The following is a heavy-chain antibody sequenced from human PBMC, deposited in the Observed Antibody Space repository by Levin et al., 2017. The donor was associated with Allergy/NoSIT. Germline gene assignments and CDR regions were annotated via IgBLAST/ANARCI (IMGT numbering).Heavy chain of an antibody. D-gene: IGHD7-27*01. Sequence: SETLSLTCTFSGGSVSSATYYWTWIRQSPGKGLQWIGYVDDRGNTNYNPSLKSRVTISLDRSQNQFSLKLKSVTVADTAVYFCARNWGYFDFWGQGALVTVAS. CDR3: ARNWGYFDF. J-gene: IGHJ4*02. CDR1: GGSVSSATYY. V-gene: IGHV4-61*01. CDR2: VDDRGNT.